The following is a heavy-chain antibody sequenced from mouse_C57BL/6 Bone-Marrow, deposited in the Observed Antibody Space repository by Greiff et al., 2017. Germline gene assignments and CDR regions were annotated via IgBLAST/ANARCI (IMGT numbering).Heavy chain of an antibody. J-gene: IGHJ3*01. CDR1: GFTFSSYG. CDR3: AILFITTVVEDAAWFAY. Sequence: EVKVVESGGDLVKPGGSLKLSCAASGFTFSSYGMSWVRQTPDKRLEWVATISRGGSYTYYPDSVKGRFTMSRDNAKNTLYLQMSSLKSEDTAMYYCAILFITTVVEDAAWFAYWGQGTLVTVSA. CDR2: ISRGGSYT. D-gene: IGHD1-1*01. V-gene: IGHV5-6*01.